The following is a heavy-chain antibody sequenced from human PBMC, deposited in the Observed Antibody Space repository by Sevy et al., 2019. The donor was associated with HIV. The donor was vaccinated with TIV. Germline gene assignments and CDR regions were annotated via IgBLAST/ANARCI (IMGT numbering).Heavy chain of an antibody. D-gene: IGHD3-22*01. Sequence: SETLSLTCGIYGGSFNNYDWSWIRQPPGKGLEWIGEVTHSGSTNYNPSLKSRLTMSLDTSKNQFSLKLTSVTAADTAVYYCARWRGTRVTMMVVVTNGYFDYWGQGTLVTVSS. CDR3: ARWRGTRVTMMVVVTNGYFDY. J-gene: IGHJ4*02. CDR1: GGSFNNYD. V-gene: IGHV4-34*01. CDR2: VTHSGST.